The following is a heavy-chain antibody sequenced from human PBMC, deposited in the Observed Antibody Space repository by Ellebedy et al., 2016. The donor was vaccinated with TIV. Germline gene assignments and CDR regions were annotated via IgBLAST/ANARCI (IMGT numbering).Heavy chain of an antibody. CDR2: IGGGGGT. CDR1: GFTFNSYA. D-gene: IGHD6-19*01. J-gene: IGHJ3*01. CDR3: AKGGVPVAGKRGPLDV. Sequence: GESLKISCAASGFTFNSYAMSWVRQAPGKGPEWVSSIGGGGGTYYADSVKGRFTIARDNSQNTVHLQMSSLNAEDTAVYYCAKGGVPVAGKRGPLDVWGQGTMVTVSS. V-gene: IGHV3-23*01.